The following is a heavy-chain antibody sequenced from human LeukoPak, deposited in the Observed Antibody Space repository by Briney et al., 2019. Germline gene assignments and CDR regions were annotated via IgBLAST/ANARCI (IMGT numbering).Heavy chain of an antibody. Sequence: ASVKVSCKASGYTFTGYYMHWVRQAPGQGLEWMGWINPNSGGTNYAQKFQSRVTMTRDTSISTAYMELSRLRSDDTAVYYCAREPHYYGSGSGDYWGQGTLVTVSS. CDR1: GYTFTGYY. CDR3: AREPHYYGSGSGDY. CDR2: INPNSGGT. V-gene: IGHV1-2*02. J-gene: IGHJ4*02. D-gene: IGHD3-10*01.